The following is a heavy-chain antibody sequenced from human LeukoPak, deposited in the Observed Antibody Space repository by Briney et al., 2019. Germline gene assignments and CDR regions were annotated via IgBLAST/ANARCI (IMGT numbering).Heavy chain of an antibody. D-gene: IGHD3-22*01. CDR2: ISGSSSTI. V-gene: IGHV3-48*04. CDR1: GFTFSSYS. CDR3: ARVWSSGYTKDY. J-gene: IGHJ4*02. Sequence: GGFLRLSCAASGFTFSSYSIDWVRQAPGKGLEWLSYISGSSSTIYYADSVKGRFTISRDNAKNSVYLQMNSLRAEDTAVYYCARVWSSGYTKDYWGQGTLVTVSS.